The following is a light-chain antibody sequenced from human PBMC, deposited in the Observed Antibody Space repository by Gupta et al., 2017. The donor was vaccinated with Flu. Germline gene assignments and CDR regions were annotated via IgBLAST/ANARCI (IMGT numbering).Light chain of an antibody. CDR1: QSVSSD. V-gene: IGKV3-15*01. Sequence: EIVMTQSPATLSVSTGERATLSCRASQSVSSDLAWYQQTPGQAPRLLIYFSSTRDTGIPARFSGSGSGTEFTLTISSLQSEDFAIYYCQQYNRWPRTFGQGTKVEI. CDR3: QQYNRWPRT. J-gene: IGKJ1*01. CDR2: FSS.